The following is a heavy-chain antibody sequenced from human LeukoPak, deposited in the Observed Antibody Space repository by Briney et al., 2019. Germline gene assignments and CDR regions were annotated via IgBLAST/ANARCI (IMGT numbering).Heavy chain of an antibody. CDR3: ARAPPRIAVAGTRGGY. D-gene: IGHD6-19*01. V-gene: IGHV7-4-1*02. CDR2: INTNTGNP. J-gene: IGHJ4*02. Sequence: ASVTVSCKASGYTFTSYAMNWVRQAPGQGLEWMGWINTNTGNPTYAQGFTGRFVFSLDTSVSTAYLQISSLKAEDTAVYYCARAPPRIAVAGTRGGYWGQGTLVTVSS. CDR1: GYTFTSYA.